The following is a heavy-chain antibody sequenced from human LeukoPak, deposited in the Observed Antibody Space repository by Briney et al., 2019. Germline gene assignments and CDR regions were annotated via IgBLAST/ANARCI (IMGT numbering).Heavy chain of an antibody. CDR1: GGSFSGYY. D-gene: IGHD3-16*01. J-gene: IGHJ4*02. Sequence: SETLSLTCAVYGGSFSGYYWSWIRQPPGKGLEWIGEINHSGSTNYNPSLKSRVTISVDTSKNQFALKLSSVTAADMAVYYCARAYVYWGQGTLVTVSS. V-gene: IGHV4-34*01. CDR3: ARAYVY. CDR2: INHSGST.